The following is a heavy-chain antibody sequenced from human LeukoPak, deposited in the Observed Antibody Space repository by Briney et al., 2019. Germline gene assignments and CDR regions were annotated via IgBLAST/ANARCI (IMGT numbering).Heavy chain of an antibody. J-gene: IGHJ5*02. CDR3: ARGGPGSVYWFDP. V-gene: IGHV4-59*01. D-gene: IGHD6-25*01. Sequence: LSLTCIVPGGSISSSHWRWVQMPQAIGSVWIWYTYSSTSTNYHPSIKRRCTISVVTSKIQFSLKLSSVTAADTAVYYCARGGPGSVYWFDPWGQGTLVIVSS. CDR1: GGSISSSH. CDR2: TYSSTST.